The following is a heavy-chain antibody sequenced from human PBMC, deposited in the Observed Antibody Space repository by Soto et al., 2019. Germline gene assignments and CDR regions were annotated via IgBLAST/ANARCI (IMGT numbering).Heavy chain of an antibody. D-gene: IGHD4-4*01. CDR3: ARGFSGGTTYVPNHNWFDP. CDR1: GGSISSGGYS. Sequence: SETLSLTCAVSGGSISSGGYSWSWIRQPPGKGLEWIGYIYHSGSTYYNPSLKSRVTISVDRSKNQFSLKLSSVTAADTAVYYCARGFSGGTTYVPNHNWFDPWGQGTLVTVAS. CDR2: IYHSGST. J-gene: IGHJ5*02. V-gene: IGHV4-30-2*01.